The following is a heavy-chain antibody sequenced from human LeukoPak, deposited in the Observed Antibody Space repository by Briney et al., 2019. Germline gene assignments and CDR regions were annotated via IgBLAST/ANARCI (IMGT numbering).Heavy chain of an antibody. J-gene: IGHJ4*02. D-gene: IGHD6-19*01. V-gene: IGHV4-34*01. CDR2: INHSGST. CDR3: AVGWRNFDY. CDR1: GGSFSGYY. Sequence: SETLSLTCAVYGGSFSGYYWSWIRQPPGKGLEWIGEINHSGSTNYNPSLKSRVTISVDTSKNQFSLKLSSVTAADTAVYYCAVGWRNFDYWGQGTLVTVSS.